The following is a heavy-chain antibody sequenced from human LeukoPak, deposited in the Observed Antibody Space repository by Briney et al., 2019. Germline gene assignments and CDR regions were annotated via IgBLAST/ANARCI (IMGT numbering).Heavy chain of an antibody. CDR3: ARSLGGYSYGYLYYYYMDV. D-gene: IGHD5-18*01. Sequence: SETLSLTCTVSGGSISSSSYYWGWIRQPPGKGLEWIGRIYTSGSTNYNPSLKSRVTISVDTSKNQFSLKLSSVTAADTAVYYCARSLGGYSYGYLYYYYMDVWGKGTTVTVSS. V-gene: IGHV4-61*02. CDR2: IYTSGST. J-gene: IGHJ6*03. CDR1: GGSISSSSYY.